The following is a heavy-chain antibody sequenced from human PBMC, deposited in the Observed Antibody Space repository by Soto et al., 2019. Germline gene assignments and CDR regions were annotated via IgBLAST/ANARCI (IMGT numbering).Heavy chain of an antibody. Sequence: GGSLRLSCAASGFTFSSYWMSWVRQAPGKGLEWVANIKQDGSEKYYVDSVKGRFTISRDNSKNTLYLQMSSLRAEDTAVYYCAKDHDSLGASYYFDYWGQGTLVTVSS. CDR3: AKDHDSLGASYYFDY. V-gene: IGHV3-7*01. CDR2: IKQDGSEK. J-gene: IGHJ4*02. D-gene: IGHD3-10*01. CDR1: GFTFSSYW.